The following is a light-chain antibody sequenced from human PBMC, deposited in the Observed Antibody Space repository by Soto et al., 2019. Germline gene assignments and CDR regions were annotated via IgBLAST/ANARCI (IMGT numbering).Light chain of an antibody. J-gene: IGKJ5*01. CDR1: HDITNF. V-gene: IGKV1-33*01. Sequence: DIQMTQSPSSLSVSVGDRVTITCQASHDITNFLNWYQQKPGKAPKLLIYDVSKLETGVPSRFSGSASGKHFTLYISSLQLEDIATYFCQQYDDLPITFGQVTRLDVK. CDR2: DVS. CDR3: QQYDDLPIT.